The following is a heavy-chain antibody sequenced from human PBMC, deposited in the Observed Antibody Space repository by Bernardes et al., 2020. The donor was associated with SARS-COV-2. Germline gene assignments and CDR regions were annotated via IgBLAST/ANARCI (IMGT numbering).Heavy chain of an antibody. CDR3: ARDLPCNGDCYSDY. V-gene: IGHV3-7*01. Sequence: GGSLRLSCAASGFTFSSYWMSWVRQAPGKGLEWVANIKQDGSEKYYVDSVKGRFTISRDNAKNSLYLQMNSLRAEDTAVYYCARDLPCNGDCYSDYWGQGTLVTVSS. D-gene: IGHD2-21*02. CDR2: IKQDGSEK. J-gene: IGHJ4*02. CDR1: GFTFSSYW.